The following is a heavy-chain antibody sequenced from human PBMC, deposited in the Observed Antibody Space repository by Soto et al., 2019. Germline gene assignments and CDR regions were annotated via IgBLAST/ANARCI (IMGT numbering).Heavy chain of an antibody. Sequence: GGSLRLSCAASGFTFSSYWMHWVRQAPGKGLVWVSRINSDGSSTSYADSVKGRFTISRDNTKNTLYLQMNSLRAEDTAVYYCARDWLVEHDYYDSSGYYNWFDPWGQGTLVTVSS. V-gene: IGHV3-74*01. D-gene: IGHD3-22*01. CDR3: ARDWLVEHDYYDSSGYYNWFDP. CDR2: INSDGSST. J-gene: IGHJ5*02. CDR1: GFTFSSYW.